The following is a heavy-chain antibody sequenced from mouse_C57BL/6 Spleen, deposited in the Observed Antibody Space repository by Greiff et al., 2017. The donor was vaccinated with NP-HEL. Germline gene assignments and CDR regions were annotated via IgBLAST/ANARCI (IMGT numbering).Heavy chain of an antibody. CDR1: GYSITSGYY. CDR2: ISYDGSN. CDR3: AALWLRHAMDY. V-gene: IGHV3-6*01. J-gene: IGHJ4*01. D-gene: IGHD2-2*01. Sequence: ESGPGLVKPSQSLSLTCSVTGYSITSGYYWNWIRQFPGNKLEWMGYISYDGSNNYNPSLKNRISITRDTSKNQFFLKLNSVTTEDTATYYCAALWLRHAMDYWGQGTSVTVSS.